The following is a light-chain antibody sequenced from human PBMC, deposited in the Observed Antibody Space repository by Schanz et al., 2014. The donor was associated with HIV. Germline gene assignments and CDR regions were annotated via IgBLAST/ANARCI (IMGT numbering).Light chain of an antibody. CDR2: GAS. CDR1: QSVSTY. V-gene: IGKV3D-15*01. CDR3: QQYDDWPTWT. J-gene: IGKJ1*01. Sequence: EIVMTQSPVTLSLSPGERATLSCRASQSVSTYLAWYQQKPGQSPRLLIYGASKRATGIPPRFSGSGSGTEFTLTISSLQSEDFAVYYCQQYDDWPTWTFGPGTMLEVK.